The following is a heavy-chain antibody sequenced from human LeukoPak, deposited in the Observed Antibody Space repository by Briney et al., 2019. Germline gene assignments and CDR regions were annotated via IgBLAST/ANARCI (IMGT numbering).Heavy chain of an antibody. CDR1: GYTFTGYY. V-gene: IGHV1-2*02. CDR3: ARDASVVPAAMSDY. J-gene: IGHJ4*02. Sequence: GASVKVSCKASGYTFTGYYMHWVRQAPGQGLEWMGWINPNSGGTNYAQKFQGRVTITRDTSISTAYMELSRLRSDDTAVYYCARDASVVPAAMSDYWGQGTLVTVSS. D-gene: IGHD2-2*01. CDR2: INPNSGGT.